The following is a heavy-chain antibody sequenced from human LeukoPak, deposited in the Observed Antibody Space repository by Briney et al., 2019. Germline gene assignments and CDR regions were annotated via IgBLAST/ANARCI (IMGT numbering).Heavy chain of an antibody. Sequence: GGSLRLSCAASGFTFSSYDMHWVRQGPGKGLEWLAVIWYDGGTKFYADSVKGRFTTSRDSSKNTMYLQMNSLRVEDTAVYYCARDSGSTHNWFDPWGQGTLVTVSS. V-gene: IGHV3-33*01. CDR3: ARDSGSTHNWFDP. D-gene: IGHD2-2*01. CDR1: GFTFSSYD. J-gene: IGHJ5*02. CDR2: IWYDGGTK.